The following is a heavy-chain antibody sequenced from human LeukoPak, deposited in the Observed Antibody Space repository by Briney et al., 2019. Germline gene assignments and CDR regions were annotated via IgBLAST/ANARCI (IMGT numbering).Heavy chain of an antibody. CDR2: IGGGGENT. Sequence: PGGSLRLSCAASGFTFNSYALSWVRQAPGKGLEWVSTIGGGGENTYYADSVKGRFTISRDNSKNTVYLQMNSLRAEDTAVYYCGKGKTYYYGSGTHSDWFDSWGQGTLVTVSS. J-gene: IGHJ5*01. D-gene: IGHD3-10*01. CDR3: GKGKTYYYGSGTHSDWFDS. CDR1: GFTFNSYA. V-gene: IGHV3-23*01.